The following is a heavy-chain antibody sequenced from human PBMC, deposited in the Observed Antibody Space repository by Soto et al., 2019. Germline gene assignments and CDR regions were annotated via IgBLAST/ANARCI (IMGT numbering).Heavy chain of an antibody. CDR1: GGTFSSYT. J-gene: IGHJ2*01. CDR3: AGRGGGGSDWYFDL. Sequence: QVQLVQSGAEVKKPGSSVKVSCKASGGTFSSYTISWVRQAPGQGLEWMGRIIPILGIANYAQKFQGRVTITADKSTSTAYMELSSLRSEDTAVYYCAGRGGGGSDWYFDLWGRGTLVTVSS. V-gene: IGHV1-69*02. CDR2: IIPILGIA. D-gene: IGHD2-15*01.